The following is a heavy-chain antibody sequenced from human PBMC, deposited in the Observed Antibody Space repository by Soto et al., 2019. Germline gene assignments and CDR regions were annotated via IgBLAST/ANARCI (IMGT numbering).Heavy chain of an antibody. Sequence: QVQLVQSGAEVKKPGSSVKVSCKASGGTFSSYAISWVRQAPGQGLEWMGGIIPIFGTANYAQQLQGRVKIPEDEIRSRAYMERSSQRYEDTAVYYCARRKRAKRIQASPGIAAAGPPPLLYCGMAVWGRGTTVSVSS. CDR1: GGTFSSYA. CDR3: ARRKRAKRIQASPGIAAAGPPPLLYCGMAV. J-gene: IGHJ6*02. D-gene: IGHD6-13*01. CDR2: IIPIFGTA. V-gene: IGHV1-69*01.